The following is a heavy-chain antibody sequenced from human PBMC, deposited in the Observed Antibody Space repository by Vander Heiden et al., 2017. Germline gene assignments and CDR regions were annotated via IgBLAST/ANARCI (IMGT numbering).Heavy chain of an antibody. CDR1: GFTFSSYG. V-gene: IGHV3-33*01. J-gene: IGHJ3*02. Sequence: QVQLVESGGGVVQPGRSLRLSCAASGFTFSSYGMHWFRQAPGKGLEWVAVIWYDGSNKYYADSVKGRFTISRDNSKNTLYLQMNSLRAEDTAVYYCARDQRQWLVLEAFDIWGQGTMVTVSS. D-gene: IGHD6-19*01. CDR2: IWYDGSNK. CDR3: ARDQRQWLVLEAFDI.